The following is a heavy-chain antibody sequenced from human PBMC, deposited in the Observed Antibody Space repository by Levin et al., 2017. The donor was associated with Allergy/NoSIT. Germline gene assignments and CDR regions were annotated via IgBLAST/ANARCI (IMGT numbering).Heavy chain of an antibody. J-gene: IGHJ6*03. D-gene: IGHD3-10*01. CDR3: ARARTMVGSDYYMDV. V-gene: IGHV3-66*01. Sequence: GESLKISCAASGFTVSSNYMSWVRQAPGKGLEWVSVIYSGGSTYYADSVKGRFTISRDNSKNTLYLQMNSLRAEDTAVYYCARARTMVGSDYYMDVWGKGTTVTVSS. CDR2: IYSGGST. CDR1: GFTVSSNY.